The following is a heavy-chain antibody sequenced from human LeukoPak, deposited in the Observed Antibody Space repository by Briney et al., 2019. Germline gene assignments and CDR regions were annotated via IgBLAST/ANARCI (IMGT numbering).Heavy chain of an antibody. V-gene: IGHV4-34*01. CDR2: INHSGST. J-gene: IGHJ6*04. Sequence: SETLSLTCAVYGGSFSGYYWSWIRQPPGKGLEWIGEINHSGSTNYNPSLKSRVTISVDTSKNQFSLKLSSVTAADTAVYYYARGGGSYYYGMDVWGKGTTVTVSS. D-gene: IGHD3-16*01. CDR1: GGSFSGYY. CDR3: ARGGGSYYYGMDV.